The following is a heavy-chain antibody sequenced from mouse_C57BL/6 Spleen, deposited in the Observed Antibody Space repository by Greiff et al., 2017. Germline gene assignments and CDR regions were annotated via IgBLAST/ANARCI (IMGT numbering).Heavy chain of an antibody. D-gene: IGHD4-1*01. CDR2: IDPSDSYT. V-gene: IGHV1-69*01. CDR3: APRTGTAWFAY. J-gene: IGHJ3*01. Sequence: QVQLQQPGAELVMPGASVKLSCKASGYTFTSYWMHWVKQRPGQGLEWIGEIDPSDSYTNYNQKFKGKSTLTVDKSSSTAYMQLSSLTSEDSAVYYCAPRTGTAWFAYWGQGTLVTVSA. CDR1: GYTFTSYW.